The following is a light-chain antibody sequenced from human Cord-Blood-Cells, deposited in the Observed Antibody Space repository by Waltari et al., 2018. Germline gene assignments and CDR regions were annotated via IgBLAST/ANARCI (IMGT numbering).Light chain of an antibody. CDR2: GAS. CDR3: QQYGSSPWT. J-gene: IGKJ1*01. V-gene: IGKV3-20*01. Sequence: EIVLTQSPGTLALSPGERANLSCRASQSVSSSYLAWNQQKPGQAPRHLIYGASSRATGIPDRFRGSGSGTDFTLTISRQEPEDFAVYYCQQYGSSPWTFGQGTKVEIK. CDR1: QSVSSSY.